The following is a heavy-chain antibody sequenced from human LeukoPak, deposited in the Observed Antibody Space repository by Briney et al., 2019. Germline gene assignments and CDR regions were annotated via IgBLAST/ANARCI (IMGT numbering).Heavy chain of an antibody. V-gene: IGHV3-48*01. D-gene: IGHD6-13*01. Sequence: GGSLRLSCAASGFTFSNYSMNWVRQAPGKGLEWVSYISYSGDTIYYADSVKGRFTVSRDNAKNSLYLQMNSLRAEDTAVYYCARLGIITAAGSNDYWGQGTLVTVSS. J-gene: IGHJ4*02. CDR2: ISYSGDTI. CDR3: ARLGIITAAGSNDY. CDR1: GFTFSNYS.